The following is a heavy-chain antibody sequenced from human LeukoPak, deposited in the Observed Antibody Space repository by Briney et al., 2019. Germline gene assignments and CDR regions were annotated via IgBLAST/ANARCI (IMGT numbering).Heavy chain of an antibody. J-gene: IGHJ4*02. Sequence: SETLSLTCTVSGGSISSYYWSWIRQPPGKGLEWIGYIYYSGSTNYNPSLKSRVTISVDTSKNQFSLKLSSVTAADTAEYYCARGYYYGSSGYYIDYWGQGTLVTVSS. CDR2: IYYSGST. CDR3: ARGYYYGSSGYYIDY. D-gene: IGHD3-22*01. V-gene: IGHV4-59*01. CDR1: GGSISSYY.